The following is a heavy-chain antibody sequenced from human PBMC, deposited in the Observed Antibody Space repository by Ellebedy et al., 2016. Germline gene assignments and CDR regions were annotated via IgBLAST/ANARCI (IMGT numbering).Heavy chain of an antibody. CDR1: GFTFSNAR. CDR3: TTVYRYNYDSV. J-gene: IGHJ4*02. D-gene: IGHD5-18*01. V-gene: IGHV3-15*01. Sequence: GESLKISCAASGFTFSNARMNRVRQAPGKGLEWVGRIKSKTDGGAADYAAPVKGRFTISRDDSKNTLYLQMNSLKTEDTAVYFCTTVYRYNYDSVWGQGTLVTVSS. CDR2: IKSKTDGGAA.